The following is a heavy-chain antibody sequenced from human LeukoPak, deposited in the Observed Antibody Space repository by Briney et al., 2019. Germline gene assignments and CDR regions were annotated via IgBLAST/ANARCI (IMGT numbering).Heavy chain of an antibody. CDR1: GYTFTSYY. V-gene: IGHV1-46*01. Sequence: GASVKVSCKASGYTFTSYYMHWVRQAPGQGLEWMGIINPSGGSTSYAQKFQGRVTMTRDTSTSTVYMELSSLRSEDTAVYYCARGGYYCDSSGYYLFDYWGQGTLVTVSS. D-gene: IGHD3-22*01. J-gene: IGHJ4*02. CDR2: INPSGGST. CDR3: ARGGYYCDSSGYYLFDY.